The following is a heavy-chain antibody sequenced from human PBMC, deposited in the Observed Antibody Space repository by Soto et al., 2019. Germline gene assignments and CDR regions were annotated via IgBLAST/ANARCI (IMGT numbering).Heavy chain of an antibody. D-gene: IGHD3-16*01. CDR1: SGSFSCYY. Sequence: PSETLSLTCAVYSGSFSCYYCSWIRQPPGKGLEWIGEIYHGLSIVYNPSLKSRVTISGDSSKNQFSLKLSSVTAADTAVYYCARHGGYYFDYWGQGTLVTVSS. CDR2: IYHGLSI. CDR3: ARHGGYYFDY. J-gene: IGHJ4*02. V-gene: IGHV4-34*01.